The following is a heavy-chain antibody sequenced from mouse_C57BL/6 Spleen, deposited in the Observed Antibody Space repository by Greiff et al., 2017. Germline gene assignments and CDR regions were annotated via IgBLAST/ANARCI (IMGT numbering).Heavy chain of an antibody. J-gene: IGHJ4*01. CDR2: IWRGGST. D-gene: IGHD1-1*01. CDR3: AKNLPSTVVAKDYAMDY. V-gene: IGHV2-5*01. Sequence: VQLQQSGPGLVQPSQSLSITCTVSGFSLTSYGVHWVRQSPGKGLEWLGVIWRGGSTDYNAAFMSRLSITQDNSKSQVFFKMNSLQADDTAIYYCAKNLPSTVVAKDYAMDYWGQGTSVTVSS. CDR1: GFSLTSYG.